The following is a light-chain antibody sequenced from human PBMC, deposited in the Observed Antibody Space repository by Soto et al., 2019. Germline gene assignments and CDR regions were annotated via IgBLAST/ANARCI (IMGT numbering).Light chain of an antibody. CDR1: QSVTSSH. CDR3: QHYGSSSYT. J-gene: IGKJ2*01. Sequence: EIVLTQSPGSLSLSPRERATLSSRASQSVTSSHLAWYQQTPGQAPRLLIYGASRRATGIPARFSGSGTGTDFTLTISRLEPDDSAIYYCQHYGSSSYTFGQGTKVEIK. CDR2: GAS. V-gene: IGKV3-20*01.